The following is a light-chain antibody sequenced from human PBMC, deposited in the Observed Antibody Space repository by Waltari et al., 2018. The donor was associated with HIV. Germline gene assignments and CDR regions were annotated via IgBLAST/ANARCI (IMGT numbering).Light chain of an antibody. CDR2: WAS. V-gene: IGKV3-15*01. CDR1: QSVSTN. Sequence: EIVMTQSPATLSVSPGERATLSCRASQSVSTNLAWYQQKPGQRPKLLIYWASTRQSGVPDRFSGSGSGTDFTLTISTLQAEDVAVYYCQQYHRVPYTFGQGTKLQIK. CDR3: QQYHRVPYT. J-gene: IGKJ2*01.